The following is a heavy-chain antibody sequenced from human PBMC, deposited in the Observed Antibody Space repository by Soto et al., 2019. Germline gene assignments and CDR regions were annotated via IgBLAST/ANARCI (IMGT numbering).Heavy chain of an antibody. CDR3: AGGGRGYSSAPRYYFDY. CDR1: GGSFSSNP. J-gene: IGHJ4*02. V-gene: IGHV1-69*01. CDR2: IIPIFATV. Sequence: QVQLVQSGSEVKKPGSSVKVSCKASGGSFSSNPISWVRQAPGQGLEWMAGIIPIFATVHYAQKFQGRVTITADESTSTAYMEVTSLRSEDPAVYFCAGGGRGYSSAPRYYFDYWGQGTLVTVSS. D-gene: IGHD5-18*01.